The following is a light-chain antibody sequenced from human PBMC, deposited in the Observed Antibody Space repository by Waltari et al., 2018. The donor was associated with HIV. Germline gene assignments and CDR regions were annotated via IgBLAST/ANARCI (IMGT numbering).Light chain of an antibody. Sequence: QSVLTQPPSASGTPGQRVTISCSGSTSSLGSTTVTWYQPLPGTAPKLRIYRDHQRPSGVPNRFSGSKSDTSASLAISGLQSEDEADYYCAAWDDNLNGPLFGGGTKLTVL. V-gene: IGLV1-44*01. J-gene: IGLJ2*01. CDR3: AAWDDNLNGPL. CDR2: RDH. CDR1: TSSLGSTT.